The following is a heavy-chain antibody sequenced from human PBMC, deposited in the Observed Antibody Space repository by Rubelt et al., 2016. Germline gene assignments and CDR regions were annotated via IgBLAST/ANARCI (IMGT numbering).Heavy chain of an antibody. CDR3: AHSLRRVSCRGGNCYYFDY. V-gene: IGHV2-5*02. CDR2: FYYDDGK. D-gene: IGHD2-15*01. Sequence: QITLKESGPTLVKPTQTLTLTCTCSGFSLSTNGMGVGWIRQPPGKALEWLGIFYYDDGKRYSPSLKSRLTITKDTSQNQVVLTMTNMDPVDTATYYCAHSLRRVSCRGGNCYYFDYWGQGTLVTVSS. CDR1: GFSLSTNGMG. J-gene: IGHJ4*02.